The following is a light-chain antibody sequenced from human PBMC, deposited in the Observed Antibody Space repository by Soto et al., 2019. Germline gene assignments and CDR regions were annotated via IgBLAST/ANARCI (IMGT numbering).Light chain of an antibody. J-gene: IGKJ4*01. Sequence: EIVLTQSPGTLSLSPGERATLSCRASQSVNSRYLAWYQQIPGQAPRLLIYGASSRATGIPDRFSGSGSGTDFTLTITRLEPEDFAVYYCQKYGSSFGGGTKVEIK. CDR3: QKYGSS. CDR2: GAS. V-gene: IGKV3-20*01. CDR1: QSVNSRY.